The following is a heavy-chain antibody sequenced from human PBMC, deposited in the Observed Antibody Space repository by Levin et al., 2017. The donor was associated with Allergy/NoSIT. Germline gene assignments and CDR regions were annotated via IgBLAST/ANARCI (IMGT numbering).Heavy chain of an antibody. D-gene: IGHD2-21*01. CDR3: VSYRDGPYIPIAY. CDR2: ISGDSRTI. J-gene: IGHJ4*02. V-gene: IGHV3-23*01. CDR1: GFTFSSYA. Sequence: PGESLKISCVVSGFTFSSYAMSWIRQTPDKGLEWMSIISGDSRTIYYADSVRGRFTVSRDNSKNTVYLQMNSLRAEDTALYYCVSYRDGPYIPIAYWGQGTLVTVSS.